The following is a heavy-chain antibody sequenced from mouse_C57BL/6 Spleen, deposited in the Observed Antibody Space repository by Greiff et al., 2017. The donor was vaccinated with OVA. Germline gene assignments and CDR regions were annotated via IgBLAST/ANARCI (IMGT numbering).Heavy chain of an antibody. J-gene: IGHJ4*01. Sequence: EVHLVESGGDLVKPGGSLQLSCAASGFTFSSYGMSWVRQTPDKRLEWVATISSGGSYTYYPDSVKGRFTISRDNAKNTLYLQMSSLKSEDTAMYYCARLLRDYAMDYWGQGTSVTVSS. CDR2: ISSGGSYT. V-gene: IGHV5-6*01. CDR1: GFTFSSYG. CDR3: ARLLRDYAMDY. D-gene: IGHD1-1*01.